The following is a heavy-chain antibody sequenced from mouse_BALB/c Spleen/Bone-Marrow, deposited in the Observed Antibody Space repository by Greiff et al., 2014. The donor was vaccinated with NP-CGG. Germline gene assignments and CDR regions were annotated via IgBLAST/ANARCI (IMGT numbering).Heavy chain of an antibody. CDR3: AEGNYRFAY. J-gene: IGHJ3*01. V-gene: IGHV14-1*02. Sequence: VQLQQSGAELVRPGALVKLSCKASGFNIKDYYMHWVKQRPEKGLEWIGWIDPENGYTIYDQKFQGKASLTADTSSNTAYLQLNSLTSEDSAVYCCAEGNYRFAYWGQGTLVTVSA. D-gene: IGHD2-1*01. CDR1: GFNIKDYY. CDR2: IDPENGYT.